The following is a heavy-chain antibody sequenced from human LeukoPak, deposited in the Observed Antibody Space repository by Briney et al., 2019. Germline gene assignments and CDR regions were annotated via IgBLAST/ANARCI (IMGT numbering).Heavy chain of an antibody. CDR3: SRSDYYGSGSYHQYYYGMDV. V-gene: IGHV3-49*04. J-gene: IGHJ6*02. CDR2: IRSKPYGWTT. Sequence: GRSLRLSCTGSGLTFGDYALTWVRQAPGKGLEWVGFIRSKPYGWTTEYAASVTGRFTISRDDSKSIAYLQMNSLKTEDSAVYYCSRSDYYGSGSYHQYYYGMDVWGQGTTVTVSS. CDR1: GLTFGDYA. D-gene: IGHD3-10*01.